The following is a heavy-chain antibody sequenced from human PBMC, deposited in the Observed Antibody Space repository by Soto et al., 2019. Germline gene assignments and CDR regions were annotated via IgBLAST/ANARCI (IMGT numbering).Heavy chain of an antibody. CDR3: AREAGVRNTFDP. CDR2: IYYSGST. CDR1: GGSIRSYY. D-gene: IGHD1-1*01. V-gene: IGHV4-59*01. J-gene: IGHJ5*02. Sequence: SETLSLTCTVSGGSIRSYYWSWVRQPPGKGLEWIGYIYYSGSTNYNPSLKSRVSISVDTSKNQFSLKLSSVTAADTAMYYCAREAGVRNTFDPWGQGTLVTVPQ.